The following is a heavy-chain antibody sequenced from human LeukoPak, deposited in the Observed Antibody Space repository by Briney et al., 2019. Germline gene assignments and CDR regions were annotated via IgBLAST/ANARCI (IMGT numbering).Heavy chain of an antibody. V-gene: IGHV1-2*02. CDR3: ARGSYSSGWYDYYYMDV. J-gene: IGHJ6*03. D-gene: IGHD6-19*01. CDR1: GYTFTSYY. CDR2: INPNSGGT. Sequence: AASAKVSCKASGYTFTSYYMHWVRQAPGQGLEWMGWINPNSGGTNYAQKFQGRVTMTRDTSISTAYMELSRLRSDDTAVYYCARGSYSSGWYDYYYMDVWGKGTTVTISS.